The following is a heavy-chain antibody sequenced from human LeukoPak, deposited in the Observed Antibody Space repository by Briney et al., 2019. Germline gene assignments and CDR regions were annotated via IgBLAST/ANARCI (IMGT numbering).Heavy chain of an antibody. CDR2: IYPGDSDT. V-gene: IGHV5-51*01. CDR1: GYIFTSYW. J-gene: IGHJ4*02. D-gene: IGHD3-3*01. CDR3: ARLPYDFWSGYHQYYFDY. Sequence: GESLKISCKGSGYIFTSYWIGWVRQMPGKGLEWMEIIYPGDSDTRYSPSFQGQVTTSADKSISTAYLQWSSLKASDTAMYYCARLPYDFWSGYHQYYFDYWGQGTLVTVSS.